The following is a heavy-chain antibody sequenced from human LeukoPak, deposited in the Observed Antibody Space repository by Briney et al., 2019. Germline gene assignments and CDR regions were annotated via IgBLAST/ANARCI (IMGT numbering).Heavy chain of an antibody. J-gene: IGHJ6*03. V-gene: IGHV4-59*01. CDR1: GGSISSYY. Sequence: SETLSLTCTVSGGSISSYYWSWIRQPPGKGLEWIGYIYYSGSTNYNPSLKSRVTISVDTSKNQFSLKLSSVTAADTAVYYCARVNYLSYMDVWGKGTTVTVSS. D-gene: IGHD5-24*01. CDR3: ARVNYLSYMDV. CDR2: IYYSGST.